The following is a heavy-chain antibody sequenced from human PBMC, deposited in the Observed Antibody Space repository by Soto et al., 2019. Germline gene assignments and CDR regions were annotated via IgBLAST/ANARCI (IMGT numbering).Heavy chain of an antibody. J-gene: IGHJ4*02. Sequence: SETLSLTCTVSGGSISSGDYYWSWIRQPPGKGLEWIGYIYYSGSTSYNPSLKSRVTISVDTSKNQFSLNLRSVTAADTAVYYCARGLGGVRGADWGQGTLVTVSS. D-gene: IGHD3-10*01. CDR2: IYYSGST. CDR3: ARGLGGVRGAD. CDR1: GGSISSGDYY. V-gene: IGHV4-30-4*01.